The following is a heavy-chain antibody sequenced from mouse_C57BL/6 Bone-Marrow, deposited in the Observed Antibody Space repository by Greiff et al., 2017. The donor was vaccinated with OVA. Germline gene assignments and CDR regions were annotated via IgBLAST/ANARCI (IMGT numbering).Heavy chain of an antibody. V-gene: IGHV5-9-1*02. J-gene: IGHJ4*01. CDR3: TRLLDAMDY. D-gene: IGHD2-1*01. CDR2: ISSGGDYI. Sequence: EVQVVESGEGLVKPGGSLKLSCAASGFTFSSYAMSWVRQTPEKRLGWVAYISSGGDYIYYADTVKGRFTIPRDNARNTLYLQMSSLKSEDTAMYYCTRLLDAMDYWGQGTSVTVSS. CDR1: GFTFSSYA.